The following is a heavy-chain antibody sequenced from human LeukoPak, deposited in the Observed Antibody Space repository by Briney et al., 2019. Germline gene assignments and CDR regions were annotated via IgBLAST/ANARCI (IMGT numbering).Heavy chain of an antibody. J-gene: IGHJ4*02. CDR2: ISWNSGSI. CDR3: AKDIGIVPTLIDY. D-gene: IGHD5-12*01. V-gene: IGHV3-9*01. Sequence: TGRSLRLSCAASGFTFDDSAMHWVRQAPGKGLEWVSGISWNSGSIGYADSVKGRFTISRDNAKNSLYLQMNSLRAEDTAFYYCAKDIGIVPTLIDYWGQGTLVTVSS. CDR1: GFTFDDSA.